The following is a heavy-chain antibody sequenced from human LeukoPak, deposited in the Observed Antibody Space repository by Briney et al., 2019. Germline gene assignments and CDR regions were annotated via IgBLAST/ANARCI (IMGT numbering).Heavy chain of an antibody. CDR3: AQALGYCSSTSCLNWFDP. J-gene: IGHJ5*02. CDR1: GGTFSSYA. Sequence: GASVKVSCKASGGTFSSYAISWVRQAPGQGLEWMGRIIPILGTANCAQKFQGRVTITTDESTSTAYMELSSLRSEDTAVYYCAQALGYCSSTSCLNWFDPWGQGTLVTVSS. V-gene: IGHV1-69*11. CDR2: IIPILGTA. D-gene: IGHD2-2*01.